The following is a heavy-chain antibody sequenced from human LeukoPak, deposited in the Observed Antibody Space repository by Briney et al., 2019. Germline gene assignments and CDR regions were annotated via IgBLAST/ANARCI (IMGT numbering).Heavy chain of an antibody. CDR1: GGSFSGYY. V-gene: IGHV4-34*01. D-gene: IGHD3-22*01. Sequence: SETLSLTCAVYGGSFSGYYWSWIRQPPGKGLEWIGEINHSGSTNYNPSLKSRVTISVDTSKNQFSLKLSSVTAADTAVYYCARPSRGRITMIAAHGGYFQHWGQGTLVTVSS. CDR2: INHSGST. J-gene: IGHJ1*01. CDR3: ARPSRGRITMIAAHGGYFQH.